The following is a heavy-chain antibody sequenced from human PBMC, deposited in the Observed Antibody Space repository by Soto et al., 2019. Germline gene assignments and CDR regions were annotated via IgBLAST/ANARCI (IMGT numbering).Heavy chain of an antibody. CDR3: ARGKVQLERRGWFDP. CDR1: GGSFSGYY. D-gene: IGHD1-1*01. V-gene: IGHV4-34*01. J-gene: IGHJ5*02. CDR2: INHSGST. Sequence: PSETLSLTCAVYGGSFSGYYWSWIRQPPGKGLEWIGEINHSGSTNYNPSLKSRATISVDTSKNQFSLKLSSVTAADTAVYYCARGKVQLERRGWFDPWGQGTLVTVSS.